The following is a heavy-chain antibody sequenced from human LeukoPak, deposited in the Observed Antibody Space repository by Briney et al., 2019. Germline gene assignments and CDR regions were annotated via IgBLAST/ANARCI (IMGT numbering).Heavy chain of an antibody. Sequence: SETLSLTCTVSGGSISSYYWSWIRQPPGKGLEWIGYIYYSGSTNYNPSLKSRVTISVDTPKNQFSLKLSSVTAADTAVYYCASLDYSNYMGYWGQGTLVTVSS. CDR1: GGSISSYY. J-gene: IGHJ4*02. V-gene: IGHV4-59*08. CDR3: ASLDYSNYMGY. D-gene: IGHD4-11*01. CDR2: IYYSGST.